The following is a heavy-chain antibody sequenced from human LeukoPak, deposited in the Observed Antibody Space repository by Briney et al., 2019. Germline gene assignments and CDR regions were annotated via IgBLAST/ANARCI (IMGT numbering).Heavy chain of an antibody. J-gene: IGHJ4*02. CDR1: GYTFTGYY. CDR3: AREPLLWELRPTVLLDY. V-gene: IGHV1-18*04. Sequence: ASVKVSCKASGYTFTGYYMHWVRQAPGQGLEWMGWISAYNGNTNYAQKLQGRVTMTTDTSTSTAYMELRSLRSDDTAVYYCAREPLLWELRPTVLLDYWGQGTLVTVSS. D-gene: IGHD1-26*01. CDR2: ISAYNGNT.